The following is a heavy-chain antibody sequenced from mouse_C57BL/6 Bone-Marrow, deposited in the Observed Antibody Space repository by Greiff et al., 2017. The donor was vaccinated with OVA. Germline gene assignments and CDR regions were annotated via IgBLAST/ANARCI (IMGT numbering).Heavy chain of an antibody. V-gene: IGHV1-64*01. Sequence: QVQLQQPGAELVKPGASVKLSCKASGYTFTSYWMHWVKQRPGQGLEWIGMIHPNSGSTNYNEKFKSKATLTVDKSYSTAYMQLSSLTSEDSAVYYCAYCSYYYGSAYYFDYWGQGTTLTVSS. J-gene: IGHJ2*01. CDR3: AYCSYYYGSAYYFDY. CDR2: IHPNSGST. CDR1: GYTFTSYW. D-gene: IGHD1-1*01.